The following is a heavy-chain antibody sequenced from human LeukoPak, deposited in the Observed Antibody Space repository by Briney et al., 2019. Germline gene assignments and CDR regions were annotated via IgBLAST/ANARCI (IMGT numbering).Heavy chain of an antibody. D-gene: IGHD3-22*01. CDR2: IYYSGTT. CDR3: ARGTGFYDSSGHYYWGYFDS. V-gene: IGHV4-59*11. CDR1: GGSISSHY. Sequence: PWETLSLTCTVSGGSISSHYWSWFRQTPGERPEWIAFIYYSGTTNYNPSLKGRVTISIDPSKNQFSLKLSSVTAADTAIYYCARGTGFYDSSGHYYWGYFDSWGQGTLVPVSS. J-gene: IGHJ4*02.